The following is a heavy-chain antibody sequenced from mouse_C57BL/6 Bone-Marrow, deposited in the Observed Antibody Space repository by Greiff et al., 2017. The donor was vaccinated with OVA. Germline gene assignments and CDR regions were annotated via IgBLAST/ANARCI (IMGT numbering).Heavy chain of an antibody. CDR2: IHPNSGST. D-gene: IGHD1-1*01. CDR1: GYTFTSYW. CDR3: AGGTVVPHAMDY. V-gene: IGHV1-64*01. Sequence: VQLQQPGAELVKPGASVKLSCKASGYTFTSYWMHWVKQRPGQGLEWIGMIHPNSGSTNYNEKFKSKATLTVDKSSSTAYMQLSSLTSEDSAVYYCAGGTVVPHAMDYWGQGTSVTVSS. J-gene: IGHJ4*01.